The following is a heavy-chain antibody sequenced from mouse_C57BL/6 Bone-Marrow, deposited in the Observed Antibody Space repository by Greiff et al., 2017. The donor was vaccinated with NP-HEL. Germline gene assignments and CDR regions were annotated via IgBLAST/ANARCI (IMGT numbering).Heavy chain of an antibody. CDR2: IWTGGGT. CDR1: GFSLTSYA. V-gene: IGHV2-9-1*01. D-gene: IGHD1-1*01. J-gene: IGHJ1*03. CDR3: ARNYYGSSWDFDV. Sequence: LVAPSQSLSITCTVSGFSLTSYAISWVRQPPGKGLEWLGVIWTGGGTNYNSALKSRLSISKDNSKSQVFLKMNGLQTDDTARYYCARNYYGSSWDFDVWGTGTTVTVSS.